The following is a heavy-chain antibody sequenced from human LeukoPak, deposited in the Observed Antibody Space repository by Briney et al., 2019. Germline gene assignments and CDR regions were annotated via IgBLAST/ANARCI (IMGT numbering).Heavy chain of an antibody. D-gene: IGHD3-10*02. CDR3: ARDGTMSTRAPGGVPDY. CDR1: GYTFTGYY. V-gene: IGHV1-2*02. Sequence: ASVKVSCKASGYTFTGYYKHWVRQAPGQGLEWMGWINPNSGGTYYAQKFQGRVTMTRDTSISTAYMELSRLRSDDTAFYYCARDGTMSTRAPGGVPDYWGQETLVTVSS. J-gene: IGHJ4*02. CDR2: INPNSGGT.